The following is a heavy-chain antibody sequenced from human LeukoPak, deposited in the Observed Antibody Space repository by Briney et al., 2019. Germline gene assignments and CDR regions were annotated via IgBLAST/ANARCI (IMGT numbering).Heavy chain of an antibody. CDR1: GFTFSSYS. Sequence: GGSLRLSCAASGFTFSSYSMNWVRQAPGKGLEWVSSISSSSYIYYADSVKGRFTISRDNAKNSLYLQMNSLRAEDTAVYYCARVPTYCSSTSCYMRSGNWFDPWGQGTLVTVSS. CDR2: ISSSSYI. D-gene: IGHD2-2*02. CDR3: ARVPTYCSSTSCYMRSGNWFDP. V-gene: IGHV3-21*01. J-gene: IGHJ5*02.